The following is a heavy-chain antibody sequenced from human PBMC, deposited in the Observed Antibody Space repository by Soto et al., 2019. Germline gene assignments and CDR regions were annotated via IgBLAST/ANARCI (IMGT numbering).Heavy chain of an antibody. D-gene: IGHD3-10*01. CDR1: GFTFSSYS. J-gene: IGHJ4*02. V-gene: IGHV3-48*02. CDR3: ARDASGSFYSDY. Sequence: SLRLSCAASGFTFSSYSMNWVRQVPGKGLEWVSYISSSSSTIYYADSVTGRFTISRDNAKNSLYMQMNSLRDEDTAVYYCARDASGSFYSDYWGQGTLVTVSS. CDR2: ISSSSSTI.